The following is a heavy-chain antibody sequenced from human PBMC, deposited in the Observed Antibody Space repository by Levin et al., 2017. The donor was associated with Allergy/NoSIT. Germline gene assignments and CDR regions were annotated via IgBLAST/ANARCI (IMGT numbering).Heavy chain of an antibody. V-gene: IGHV4-59*01. J-gene: IGHJ6*02. CDR3: ARDRSQIGGDGSHYDYGMDG. Sequence: GSLRLSCSVSGGSINNYYWSWIRQPPGKGLEWIGYVYYSGSTRYNPSLKSRVTISVDTSKNQFSLKLSSVSTADTAVYYCARDRSQIGGDGSHYDYGMDGWGQGTTVTVS. CDR2: VYYSGST. CDR1: GGSINNYY. D-gene: IGHD3-22*01.